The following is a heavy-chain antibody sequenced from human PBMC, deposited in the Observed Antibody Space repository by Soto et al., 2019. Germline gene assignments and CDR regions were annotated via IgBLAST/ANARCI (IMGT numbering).Heavy chain of an antibody. CDR1: GYTFTSCG. V-gene: IGHV1-18*01. CDR3: ARAVELDYYDSSGYLADY. CDR2: ISAYNGNT. J-gene: IGHJ4*02. Sequence: ASVKVSCKASGYTFTSCGISCARQAPGQGLEWMGWISAYNGNTNYAQKLQGRVTMTTDTSTSTAYMELRSLRSDDTAVYYCARAVELDYYDSSGYLADYWGQGTLVTVSS. D-gene: IGHD3-22*01.